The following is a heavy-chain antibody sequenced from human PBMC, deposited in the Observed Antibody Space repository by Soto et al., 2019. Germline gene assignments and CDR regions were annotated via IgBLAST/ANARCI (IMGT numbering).Heavy chain of an antibody. Sequence: GASVKVSCKASGGTFSSFTISWVRQAPGQGLEWMGGIIPIYGTANYAQKFQGRVTITADEATSTAYMELSSLRSEDTAVYYCARQFDYDSSGYYYAYWGQGTLVTVS. J-gene: IGHJ4*02. CDR1: GGTFSSFT. V-gene: IGHV1-69*13. D-gene: IGHD3-22*01. CDR2: IIPIYGTA. CDR3: ARQFDYDSSGYYYAY.